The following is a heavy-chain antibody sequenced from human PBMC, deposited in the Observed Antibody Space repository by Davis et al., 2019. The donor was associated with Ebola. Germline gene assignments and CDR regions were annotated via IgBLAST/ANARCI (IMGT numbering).Heavy chain of an antibody. J-gene: IGHJ6*02. V-gene: IGHV3-23*01. D-gene: IGHD7-27*01. Sequence: AASVKISCAASGFTFSSYAMSWVRQAPGRGLEWVSAISGSGGSTYYADSVKGRFTISRDNSKNTLYLQMNSLRAEDTAVYYCAKSVSWGRTYYYYGMDVWGQGTTVTVSS. CDR3: AKSVSWGRTYYYYGMDV. CDR2: ISGSGGST. CDR1: GFTFSSYA.